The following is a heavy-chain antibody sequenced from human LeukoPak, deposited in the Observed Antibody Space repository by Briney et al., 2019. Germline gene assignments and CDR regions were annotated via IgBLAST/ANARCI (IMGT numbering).Heavy chain of an antibody. J-gene: IGHJ4*02. V-gene: IGHV3-11*04. CDR2: ISGSGSNI. CDR3: ARDRLLHRRHFDY. Sequence: GGSLRLSCAASGFIFSDFYMSWIRQAPGKGLEWVSYISGSGSNIYYADSVKGRFTISRDNAKNSLFLQMNSLRVEDTAVYYCARDRLLHRRHFDYWGQGTLVTVSS. CDR1: GFIFSDFY.